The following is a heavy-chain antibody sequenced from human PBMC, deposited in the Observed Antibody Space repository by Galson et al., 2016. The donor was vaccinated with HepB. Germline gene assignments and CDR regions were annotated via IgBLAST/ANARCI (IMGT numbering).Heavy chain of an antibody. D-gene: IGHD2-21*02. Sequence: SVKVSCKASGYTFRNYGISWVRQAPGQGLEWIGWISAYDGPNYAQKFRGRVTITTDTSTSMAYMELRSLRSDDTAVYYCARDLEHCDTTDCYEDCFDYWGQGTLVTVSS. V-gene: IGHV1-18*01. CDR2: ISAYDGP. CDR3: ARDLEHCDTTDCYEDCFDY. CDR1: GYTFRNYG. J-gene: IGHJ4*02.